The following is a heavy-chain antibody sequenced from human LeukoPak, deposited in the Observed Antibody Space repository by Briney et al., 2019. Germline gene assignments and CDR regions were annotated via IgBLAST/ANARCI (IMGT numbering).Heavy chain of an antibody. CDR1: GFTFSSYS. J-gene: IGHJ3*02. V-gene: IGHV3-21*01. CDR2: ISSTSSYI. D-gene: IGHD3-22*01. Sequence: GGSLRLSCAASGFTFSSYSMNWVRQAPGKGLEWVSSISSTSSYIYYADSVKGRFTISRDNAKNSLYLQMNSLRAEDTAVYYCARGMPLVVVIGAFDIWGQGTMVTVSS. CDR3: ARGMPLVVVIGAFDI.